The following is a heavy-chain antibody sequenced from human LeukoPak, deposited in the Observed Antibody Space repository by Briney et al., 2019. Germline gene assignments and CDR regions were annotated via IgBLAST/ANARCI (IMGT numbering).Heavy chain of an antibody. J-gene: IGHJ4*02. CDR2: ICNSGTT. V-gene: IGHV4-59*01. Sequence: PSGALSLTCTVSGGSISSYYWSSIRQPPGKGVEWIGYICNSGTTNYQPSLNSRVTISVDTSKNQFSKKLTSVAAADTAVYYCASSLAAAGPYYFDSWGQGTLVTVS. D-gene: IGHD6-13*01. CDR1: GGSISSYY. CDR3: ASSLAAAGPYYFDS.